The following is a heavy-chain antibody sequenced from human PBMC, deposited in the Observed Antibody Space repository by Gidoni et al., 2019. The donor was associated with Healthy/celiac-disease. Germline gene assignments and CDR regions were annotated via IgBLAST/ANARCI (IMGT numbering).Heavy chain of an antibody. CDR2: IYTSGST. Sequence: QVQLQESGPGLVKPSQTLSLTCTVPGGSISSGSYYWSWIRQPAGKGLEWIGRIYTSGSTNYNPSLKSRVTISVDTSKNQFSLKLSSVTAADTAVYYCASRAYTKGGDAFDIWGQGTMVTVSS. CDR1: GGSISSGSYY. V-gene: IGHV4-61*02. D-gene: IGHD3-16*01. CDR3: ASRAYTKGGDAFDI. J-gene: IGHJ3*02.